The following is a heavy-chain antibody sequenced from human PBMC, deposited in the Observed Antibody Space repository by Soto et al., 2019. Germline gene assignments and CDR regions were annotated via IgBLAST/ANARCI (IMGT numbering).Heavy chain of an antibody. V-gene: IGHV3-74*01. D-gene: IGHD3-3*01. Sequence: GGSLRLSCAASGFTFSSYWMHWVRQAPGKGLVWVSRINSDGSSTSYADSVKGRFTISRDNAKNTLYLQMNSLRAEDTAVYYCARVPPIKGYYNFDYWGQGTLVTVSS. CDR1: GFTFSSYW. CDR2: INSDGSST. J-gene: IGHJ4*02. CDR3: ARVPPIKGYYNFDY.